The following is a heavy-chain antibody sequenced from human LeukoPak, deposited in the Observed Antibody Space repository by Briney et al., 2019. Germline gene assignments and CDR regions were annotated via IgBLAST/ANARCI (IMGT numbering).Heavy chain of an antibody. CDR3: ARTGDYYDTSTYYEFDY. CDR1: GYTFTGYY. D-gene: IGHD3-22*01. CDR2: INPNSGGT. J-gene: IGHJ4*02. V-gene: IGHV1-2*02. Sequence: ASVKVSCKTSGYTFTGYYLHWVRQAPGQGLEWMGWINPNSGGTNYAQKFQGRVTMTRDTSISTAYMELSRLRSDDTAMYYCARTGDYYDTSTYYEFDYWGQGTLVTVSS.